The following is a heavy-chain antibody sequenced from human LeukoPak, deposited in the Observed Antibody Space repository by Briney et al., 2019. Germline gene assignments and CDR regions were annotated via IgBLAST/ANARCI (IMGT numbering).Heavy chain of an antibody. J-gene: IGHJ4*02. CDR2: IRNQANGRTT. Sequence: SLRLXXAASXFTFSDYYMEWVRQAPGKGLEWVGRIRNQANGRTTEYATSVRGRFIISRDDSQNSIYLQMNSLKTEDTAVYYCTRSPSSGSFVFDYWGQGTLVTVSS. V-gene: IGHV3-72*01. CDR1: XFTFSDYY. D-gene: IGHD6-13*01. CDR3: TRSPSSGSFVFDY.